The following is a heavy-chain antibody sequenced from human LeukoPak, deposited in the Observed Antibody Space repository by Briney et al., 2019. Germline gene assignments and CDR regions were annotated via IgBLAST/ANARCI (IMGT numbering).Heavy chain of an antibody. Sequence: GESLKISCKGSGYRFANDWIGWVRQMPGKGLEWMGMIFPRDSDTRYSPSFQGQVTISADKSISTAYLQWSSLKASDTAMYYCARLFKEGVAENWGQGTLVTVSS. D-gene: IGHD2-8*01. J-gene: IGHJ4*02. CDR2: IFPRDSDT. CDR1: GYRFANDW. V-gene: IGHV5-51*01. CDR3: ARLFKEGVAEN.